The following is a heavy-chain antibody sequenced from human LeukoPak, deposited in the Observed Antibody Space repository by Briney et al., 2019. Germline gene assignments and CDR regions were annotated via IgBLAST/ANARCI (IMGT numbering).Heavy chain of an antibody. CDR2: IYYSGST. CDR1: GGSISSSSYY. J-gene: IGHJ4*02. CDR3: ARLGQQLPSQSGRSVYSSGWYSD. Sequence: SETLSLTCTVSGGSISSSSYYWGWIRQPPGKGLEWIGSIYYSGSTYYNPSLKSRVTISVDTSKNQFSLKLSSVTAADTAVYYCARLGQQLPSQSGRSVYSSGWYSDWGQGTLVTVSS. D-gene: IGHD6-19*01. V-gene: IGHV4-39*01.